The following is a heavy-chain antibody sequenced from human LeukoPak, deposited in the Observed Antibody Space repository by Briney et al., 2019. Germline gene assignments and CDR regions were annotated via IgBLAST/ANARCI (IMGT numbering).Heavy chain of an antibody. CDR2: ISGSGDST. Sequence: GGSLRPSCVASGFTFSSHAMSWVRQAPGKGLEWVSTISGSGDSTYYAASVKGRFTISRDNSKNTLYLQMNSLRAEDTAVYYCANKVDYGGHSWFDPWGQGTLVTVSS. J-gene: IGHJ5*02. D-gene: IGHD4-23*01. CDR1: GFTFSSHA. V-gene: IGHV3-23*01. CDR3: ANKVDYGGHSWFDP.